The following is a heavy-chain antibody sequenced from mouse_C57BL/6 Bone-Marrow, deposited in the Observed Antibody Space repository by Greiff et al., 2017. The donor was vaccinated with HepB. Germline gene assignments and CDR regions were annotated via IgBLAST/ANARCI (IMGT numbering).Heavy chain of an antibody. D-gene: IGHD2-2*01. CDR1: GFTFSSYG. J-gene: IGHJ2*01. V-gene: IGHV5-6*01. Sequence: EVQLQESGGDLVKPGGSLKLSCAASGFTFSSYGMSWVRQTPDKRLEWVATISSGGSYTYYPDSVKGRFTIYRDNDKNTLYLQMSRLKSEDTAMYYCARQKGGYDDYVDYGGQGTTLTVSS. CDR2: ISSGGSYT. CDR3: ARQKGGYDDYVDY.